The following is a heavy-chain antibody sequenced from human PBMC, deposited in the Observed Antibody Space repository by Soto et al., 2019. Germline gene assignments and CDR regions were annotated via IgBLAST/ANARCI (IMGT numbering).Heavy chain of an antibody. J-gene: IGHJ6*03. CDR3: ARGDCVGGTCYSLAGSFYYYMDV. D-gene: IGHD2-15*01. V-gene: IGHV3-74*01. CDR2: INSDGSVS. Sequence: EVQLVESGGGLVQPGGSLRLSCAASGFTFSNYWMYWVRQAPGKGLVWVSRINSDGSVSSYADSVKGRLTISRDNVKNTLYLLMDSLRAEDTAVYYCARGDCVGGTCYSLAGSFYYYMDVWGKGTTVTVFS. CDR1: GFTFSNYW.